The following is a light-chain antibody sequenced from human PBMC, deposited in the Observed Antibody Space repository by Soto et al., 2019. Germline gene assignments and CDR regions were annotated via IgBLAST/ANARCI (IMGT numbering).Light chain of an antibody. V-gene: IGLV2-8*01. Sequence: QSVLTQPPSASGSPGQSVTISCTGTSSDVGGYNLVSWYQQYPGKAHTLMIYEASKRPSGVPDRFSGSKSGNTAPLTVSGLQAEDEADYYCSSYGGSNNVLFGGGTKLTVL. J-gene: IGLJ2*01. CDR2: EAS. CDR3: SSYGGSNNVL. CDR1: SSDVGGYNL.